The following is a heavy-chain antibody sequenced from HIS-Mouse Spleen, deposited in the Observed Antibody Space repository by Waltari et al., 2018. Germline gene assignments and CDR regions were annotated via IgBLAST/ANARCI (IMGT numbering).Heavy chain of an antibody. CDR3: AREIPYSSSWYDWYFDL. CDR1: GVSISSSSYY. CDR2: IYYSGST. Sequence: QLQLQESGPGLVKPSETLSLTCPVSGVSISSSSYYWWWTRQPPGMGLEWIGSIYYSGSTYYNPSLKSRVTISVDTSKNQFSLKLSSVTAADTAVYYCAREIPYSSSWYDWYFDLWGRGTLVTVSS. J-gene: IGHJ2*01. D-gene: IGHD6-13*01. V-gene: IGHV4-39*07.